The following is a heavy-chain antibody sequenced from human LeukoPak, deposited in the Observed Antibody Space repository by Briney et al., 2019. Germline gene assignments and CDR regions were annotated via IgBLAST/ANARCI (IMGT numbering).Heavy chain of an antibody. Sequence: SETLSLTCAVYGGSFSGYFWSWIRQPPGKGLEWIGEINHSGSTNYNPSLKSRVTISVDTSKNQFSLKLSSVTAADTAVYYCAKSWRPRRWPDSFDPWGQGTLVTVSS. CDR1: GGSFSGYF. CDR2: INHSGST. V-gene: IGHV4-34*01. D-gene: IGHD5-24*01. J-gene: IGHJ5*02. CDR3: AKSWRPRRWPDSFDP.